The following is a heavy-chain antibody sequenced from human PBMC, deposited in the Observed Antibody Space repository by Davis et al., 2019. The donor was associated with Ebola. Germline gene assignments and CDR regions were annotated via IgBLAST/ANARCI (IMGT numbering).Heavy chain of an antibody. J-gene: IGHJ4*02. Sequence: GESLKISCAASGFTFSSYAMHWVRQAPGNGLEWVAVIPYDGSNKYYADSVKGRFTISRDNAKNSLYLQMNSLRAEDTAVYYCARARYSGSYYSDYWGQGTLVTVSS. D-gene: IGHD1-26*01. V-gene: IGHV3-30-3*01. CDR3: ARARYSGSYYSDY. CDR2: IPYDGSNK. CDR1: GFTFSSYA.